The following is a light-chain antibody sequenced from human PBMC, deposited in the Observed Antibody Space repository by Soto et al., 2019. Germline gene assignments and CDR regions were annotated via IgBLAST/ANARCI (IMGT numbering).Light chain of an antibody. CDR1: QSISRW. CDR3: QQYQTWT. Sequence: DIQMTQSPFTLSASVGDRVTITCRASQSISRWLAWYQQKPGKAPKLLIYRASSLESGVPSRFSGSGSGTEFTLTISGLQSDASATYYCQQYQTWTFGQGTKVEIK. J-gene: IGKJ1*01. V-gene: IGKV1-5*03. CDR2: RAS.